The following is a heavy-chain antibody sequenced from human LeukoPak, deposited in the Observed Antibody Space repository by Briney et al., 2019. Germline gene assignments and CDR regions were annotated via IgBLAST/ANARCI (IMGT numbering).Heavy chain of an antibody. V-gene: IGHV3-7*02. Sequence: GGSLRLSCAASGLSFSAYWMSWVRQAPGKGLEWVANIKVDGTEKYYVDSVKGRFTISRGNAKNSLYLHMKSLRDEDTAVYYCAHSSSVTTHFQYWGQGTLVTVSS. CDR2: IKVDGTEK. CDR3: AHSSSVTTHFQY. CDR1: GLSFSAYW. J-gene: IGHJ1*01. D-gene: IGHD6-13*01.